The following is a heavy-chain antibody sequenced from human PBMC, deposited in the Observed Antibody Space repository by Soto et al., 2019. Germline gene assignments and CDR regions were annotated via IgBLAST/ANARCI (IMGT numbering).Heavy chain of an antibody. CDR3: ARSIAAAGPRGAFDI. CDR2: INPNSGGT. D-gene: IGHD6-13*01. Sequence: ASVKVSCNASGYTFTGYYMHWVRQAPGQGLEWMGWINPNSGGTNYAQKFQGRVTMTRDTSISTAYMELSRLRSDDTAVYYCARSIAAAGPRGAFDIWGKGTIVTV. V-gene: IGHV1-2*02. CDR1: GYTFTGYY. J-gene: IGHJ3*02.